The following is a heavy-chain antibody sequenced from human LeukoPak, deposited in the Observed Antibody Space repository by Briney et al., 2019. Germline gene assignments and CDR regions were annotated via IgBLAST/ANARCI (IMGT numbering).Heavy chain of an antibody. Sequence: ASVKVSCKASGYTFTSYGISWVRQAPGQGLEWMGWISAYNGNTNYAQKLQGRVTMTTDTSTSTAYMELRSLRSDDTAVYYCARDPWGETGPEFFHPWGQGTLVTVSS. CDR2: ISAYNGNT. CDR3: ARDPWGETGPEFFHP. D-gene: IGHD3-16*01. J-gene: IGHJ1*01. V-gene: IGHV1-18*01. CDR1: GYTFTSYG.